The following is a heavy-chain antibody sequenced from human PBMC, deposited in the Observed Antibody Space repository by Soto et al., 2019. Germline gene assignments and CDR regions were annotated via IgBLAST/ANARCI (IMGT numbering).Heavy chain of an antibody. CDR1: GFTFNTFA. J-gene: IGHJ4*02. Sequence: PGGSLRLSCSASGFTFNTFAMHWVRQTPGKGLEFVSAISSNGGNTYYADSVKGRFAISRGNSKNTLYLQMYSPRPEDTALYYCVKEGYMRSDWYGQFDCWGQGTLVTVSS. CDR2: ISSNGGNT. V-gene: IGHV3-64D*06. D-gene: IGHD6-19*01. CDR3: VKEGYMRSDWYGQFDC.